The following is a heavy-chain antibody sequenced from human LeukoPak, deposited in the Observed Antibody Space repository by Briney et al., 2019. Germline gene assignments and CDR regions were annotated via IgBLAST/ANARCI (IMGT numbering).Heavy chain of an antibody. V-gene: IGHV3-30*02. J-gene: IGHJ5*02. Sequence: GGSLRLSCAASGFTFSSYGIHWVRQAPGKGLEWVAFIQNDGTNKYYVDSVKGRFTISRDNSKNTVYLQMNSLRAEDTAVYHCTKDEIPGAVGAGPGSWSQGTLVTDPS. CDR3: TKDEIPGAVGAGPGS. CDR2: IQNDGTNK. CDR1: GFTFSSYG. D-gene: IGHD1-26*01.